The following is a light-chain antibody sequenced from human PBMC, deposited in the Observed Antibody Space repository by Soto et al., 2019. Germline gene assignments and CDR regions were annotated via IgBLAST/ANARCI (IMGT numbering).Light chain of an antibody. V-gene: IGLV2-14*03. J-gene: IGLJ1*01. CDR3: RSYTSTSTRV. CDR1: SGDIGADNY. Sequence: QSALTQPASVSGSPGQSITISCTGTSGDIGADNYVSWYQQHPGKAPKLIIYDVGNRPSGVSSRFSGSKSGNTASLTISGIQSEAESDYYCRSYTSTSTRVFGTGTKVTVL. CDR2: DVG.